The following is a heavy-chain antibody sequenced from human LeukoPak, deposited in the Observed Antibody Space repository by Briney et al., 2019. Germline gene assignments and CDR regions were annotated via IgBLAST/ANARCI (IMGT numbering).Heavy chain of an antibody. V-gene: IGHV4-59*01. Sequence: SETLSLTCTVSGGSISSYYWSWIRQAPGKGLEWIGYIHYSGSTNCNPSLKSRVTISVDTSKNQFSLKLSSVTAADTAVYYCARYDGRGHYRYYFDYWGQGTLVTVSS. J-gene: IGHJ4*02. CDR3: ARYDGRGHYRYYFDY. CDR2: IHYSGST. D-gene: IGHD3-22*01. CDR1: GGSISSYY.